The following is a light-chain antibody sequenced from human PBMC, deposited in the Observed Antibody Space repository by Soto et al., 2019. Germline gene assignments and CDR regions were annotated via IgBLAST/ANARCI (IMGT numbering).Light chain of an antibody. Sequence: AIQMTQSPSSLSASVGPRVTITCRASQGIGSDLVCYQQKPGKPPKVLIYGASNLQSGVPPRSSGSGPGPDSPPPISSLQPEDSATYSCLQDINYPWTFGQGNKVDI. CDR3: LQDINYPWT. CDR1: QGIGSD. V-gene: IGKV1-6*01. CDR2: GAS. J-gene: IGKJ1*01.